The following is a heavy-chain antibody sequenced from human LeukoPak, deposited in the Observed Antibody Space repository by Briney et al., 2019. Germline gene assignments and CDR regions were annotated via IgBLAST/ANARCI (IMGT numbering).Heavy chain of an antibody. CDR3: ARVESTSCYGCIDY. Sequence: GGSLRLSCAASGFTFSSYAMSWVRQAPGKGLEWVSAISGSGGSTYYADSVKGRFTISRDNSKNTLYLQMNSLRSEDTAVYYCARVESTSCYGCIDYWGQGTLVTVSS. D-gene: IGHD2-2*01. CDR1: GFTFSSYA. J-gene: IGHJ4*02. CDR2: ISGSGGST. V-gene: IGHV3-23*01.